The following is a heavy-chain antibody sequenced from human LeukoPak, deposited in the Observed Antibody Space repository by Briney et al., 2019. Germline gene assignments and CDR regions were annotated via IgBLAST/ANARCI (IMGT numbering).Heavy chain of an antibody. CDR3: ARAPGGYLDY. CDR1: GGSISSGSYC. Sequence: TSDTLSLTCTVSGGSISSGSYCWSWIRQPAGKGLEWIGRIYTSGSTNYNPSLKSRVTISVDTSKNQFSLKLSSVTAADTAVYYCARAPGGYLDYWGQGTLVTVSS. J-gene: IGHJ4*02. CDR2: IYTSGST. V-gene: IGHV4-61*02. D-gene: IGHD3-16*01.